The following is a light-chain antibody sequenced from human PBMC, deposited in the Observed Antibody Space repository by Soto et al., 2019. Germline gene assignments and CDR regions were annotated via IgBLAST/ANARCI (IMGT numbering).Light chain of an antibody. V-gene: IGLV1-40*01. CDR3: HSYDSSLSGWV. CDR1: SSNIGAGFD. Sequence: QSVLTQSPSVSGAPGQRVTISCTGSSSNIGAGFDVHWYQQLPGTAPKLLIFENTDRPSGVPDRFSGSKSGTSASLAITGLQAEDAADYYCHSYDSSLSGWVFG. J-gene: IGLJ3*02. CDR2: ENT.